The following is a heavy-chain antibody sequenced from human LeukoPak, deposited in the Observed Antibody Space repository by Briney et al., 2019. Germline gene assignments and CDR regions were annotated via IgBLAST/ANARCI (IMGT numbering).Heavy chain of an antibody. CDR1: GFTFSDAW. D-gene: IGHD3-22*01. CDR3: TTDRHSSGYSFGGLFDY. Sequence: GGSLRLSCAASGFTFSDAWMSWVRQAPGKGLEWVGRIKTKTDGGTTDYAAPVKGRFTISRDDSKNTLYLQMNSLKTEDTAVYYCTTDRHSSGYSFGGLFDYWGQGTLVTVSS. CDR2: IKTKTDGGTT. J-gene: IGHJ4*02. V-gene: IGHV3-15*01.